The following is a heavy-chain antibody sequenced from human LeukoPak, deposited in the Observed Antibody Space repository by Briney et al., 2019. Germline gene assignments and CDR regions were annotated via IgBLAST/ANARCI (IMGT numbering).Heavy chain of an antibody. J-gene: IGHJ4*02. CDR2: IYCSGST. CDR3: ARDSPGEGYGDLGDYYFDY. CDR1: GGSISSGDYY. Sequence: SSQTLCLTCTVSGGSISSGDYYWSWIRQPPGKGLEWIGYIYCSGSTYYNPSLKSRVTISVDTSKNQFSLKLSSVTAADTAVYYCARDSPGEGYGDLGDYYFDYWGQGTLVTVSS. D-gene: IGHD4-17*01. V-gene: IGHV4-30-4*01.